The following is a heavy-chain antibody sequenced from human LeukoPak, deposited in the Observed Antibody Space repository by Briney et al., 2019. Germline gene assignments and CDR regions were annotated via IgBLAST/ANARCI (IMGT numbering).Heavy chain of an antibody. CDR3: ARGFCTNGVCYLFDC. CDR2: INWNGGST. J-gene: IGHJ4*02. CDR1: GFTFDDYG. Sequence: GGSLRLSCAASGFTFDDYGMSWVRQARGKGLELVSGINWNGGSTGYADSVKGRFTISRDNAKISLYLQMNRLRVEDTALYYCARGFCTNGVCYLFDCWGQGTLVTVSS. V-gene: IGHV3-20*04. D-gene: IGHD2-8*01.